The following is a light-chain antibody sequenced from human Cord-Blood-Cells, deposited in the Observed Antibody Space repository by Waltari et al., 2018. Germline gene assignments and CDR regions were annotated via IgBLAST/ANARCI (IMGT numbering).Light chain of an antibody. J-gene: IGKJ3*01. V-gene: IGKV1D-16*01. CDR3: QQYNSNPPT. CDR2: AAS. Sequence: DIQMTQSPSSLSASVGDRVTIICRASQGIISWLAWYQQKPEKAPKSRIDAASSLQSGVPSRFSGSGSGTDFTLTISSLQPEDFSTYYCQQYNSNPPTFGPGTKVDIK. CDR1: QGIISW.